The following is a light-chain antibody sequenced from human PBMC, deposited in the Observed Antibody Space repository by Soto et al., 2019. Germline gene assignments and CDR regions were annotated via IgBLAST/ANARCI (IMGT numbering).Light chain of an antibody. Sequence: QSVLTQPPSVSGAPGQRVTISCTGSSSNIGAGYDVHWYQQLPGTAPKLLIYGNSNRPSGVPDRFSGSKSGTSASLAITGLQAEDEADYYCQSYDSSLSGSGVVFGGGTEPPS. CDR1: SSNIGAGYD. V-gene: IGLV1-40*01. CDR2: GNS. CDR3: QSYDSSLSGSGVV. J-gene: IGLJ2*01.